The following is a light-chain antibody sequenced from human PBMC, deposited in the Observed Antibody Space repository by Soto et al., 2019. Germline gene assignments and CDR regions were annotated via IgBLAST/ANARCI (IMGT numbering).Light chain of an antibody. J-gene: IGKJ1*01. CDR3: QQYGSSPGT. CDR2: GAS. CDR1: QSVTSNY. V-gene: IGKV3-20*01. Sequence: EIVLTQSPGTLSSSPGERATLSCRASQSVTSNYLAWYQQKPGQAPRLLIFGASIRDTGLPDRLSGGGSGTDFTLTISRLEPEDFAVYYCQQYGSSPGTFGQGTKVDIK.